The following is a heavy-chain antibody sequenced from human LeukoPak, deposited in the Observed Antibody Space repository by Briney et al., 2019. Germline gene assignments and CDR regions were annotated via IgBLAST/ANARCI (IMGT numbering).Heavy chain of an antibody. CDR1: GDSVSSNTAA. CDR3: ARSDTDYYVWGSYRPFDY. CDR2: TYYRTKWYY. J-gene: IGHJ4*02. D-gene: IGHD3-16*02. Sequence: SQTLSLTCAISGDSVSSNTAAWNWIRQSPSRGLEWLGRTYYRTKWYYDYAVSVQGRITINPDTSKNQFSLQLNSVTPKDTAVYYCARSDTDYYVWGSYRPFDYWGQGTLVTVSS. V-gene: IGHV6-1*01.